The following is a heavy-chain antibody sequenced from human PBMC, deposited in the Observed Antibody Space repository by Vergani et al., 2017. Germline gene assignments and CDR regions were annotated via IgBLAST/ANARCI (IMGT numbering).Heavy chain of an antibody. CDR2: ISGSGGST. D-gene: IGHD1-26*01. CDR1: GFTFSSYA. Sequence: EVQLLESGGGLVQPGGSLRLSCAASGFTFSSYAMSWVRQAPGKGLEWVSAISGSGGSTYYADSVKGRCTISRDNSKNTLYLQMSSLRAEDTAVSYCAKEGTSGSYGYWGQGTLVTVSS. J-gene: IGHJ4*02. V-gene: IGHV3-23*01. CDR3: AKEGTSGSYGY.